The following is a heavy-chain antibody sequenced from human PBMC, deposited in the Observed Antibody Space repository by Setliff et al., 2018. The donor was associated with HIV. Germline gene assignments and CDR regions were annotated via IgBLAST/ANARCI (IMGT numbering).Heavy chain of an antibody. CDR2: MIYNGRS. CDR3: ATGNPLLLNAFSFDL. J-gene: IGHJ3*01. V-gene: IGHV4-59*11. CDR1: GGSISSHY. Sequence: SETLSLTCTVSGGSISSHYWSWIRQPPGRGLEWIGYMIYNGRSNYNPSLKSRATFSVDASKDLFSLKLRSVTASDTAVYYCATGNPLLLNAFSFDLWGQGTTVTVSS. D-gene: IGHD1-26*01.